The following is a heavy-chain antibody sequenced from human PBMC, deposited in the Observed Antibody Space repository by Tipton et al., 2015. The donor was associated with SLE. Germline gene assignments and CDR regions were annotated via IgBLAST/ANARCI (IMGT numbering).Heavy chain of an antibody. V-gene: IGHV4-4*07. CDR1: GGSLSSYH. Sequence: GLVKPSETLYLTCTVSGGSLSSYHWSWIRQPPGKGLEWIGSIYSRGNKFYNPTLMSRVTILLDTSKNQFSLSLSSVNAADTAVYYCARLNDATAIASFDYWGQGNLVTVSS. D-gene: IGHD2-21*02. CDR3: ARLNDATAIASFDY. J-gene: IGHJ4*02. CDR2: IYSRGNK.